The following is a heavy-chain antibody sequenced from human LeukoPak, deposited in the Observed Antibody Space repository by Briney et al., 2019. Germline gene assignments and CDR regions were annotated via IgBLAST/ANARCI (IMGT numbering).Heavy chain of an antibody. CDR2: ISAYNGNT. D-gene: IGHD2-15*01. V-gene: IGHV1-18*01. CDR1: GYTFTSYG. Sequence: ASVKVSCKASGYTFTSYGISWVRQAPGQGLEWMGWISAYNGNTDYAQKLQGRVTMTTDTSTSTAYMGLRSLRSDDTAVYYCARESFGGSPLVHWGQGTLVTVSS. CDR3: ARESFGGSPLVH. J-gene: IGHJ4*02.